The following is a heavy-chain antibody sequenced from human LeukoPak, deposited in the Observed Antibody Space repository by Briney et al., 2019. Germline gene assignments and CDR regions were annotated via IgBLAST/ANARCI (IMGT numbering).Heavy chain of an antibody. Sequence: GGSLRLSCAASGFTFSSYNMNWVRQAPGKGLEWVSSITGSSTYMYYADSVKGRFTISRDNAKNSLYLQMTSLRAEDTALYYCASKAGGNYYYYYMDVWGKGTTVTISS. CDR2: ITGSSTYM. CDR1: GFTFSSYN. V-gene: IGHV3-21*01. D-gene: IGHD2-15*01. CDR3: ASKAGGNYYYYYMDV. J-gene: IGHJ6*03.